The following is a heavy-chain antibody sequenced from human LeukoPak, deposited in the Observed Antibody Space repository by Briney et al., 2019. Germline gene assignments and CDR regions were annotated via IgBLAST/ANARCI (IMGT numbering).Heavy chain of an antibody. D-gene: IGHD3-10*01. CDR2: ISSSSSYI. CDR3: AKDQITMVRGVIIGLDY. CDR1: GFTFSSYS. J-gene: IGHJ4*02. Sequence: GGSLRLSCAASGFTFSSYSMNGVRQAPGKGLEGVSSISSSSSYIYYADSVKGRFTISRDNAKNSLYLQMNSLRAEDTAVYSCAKDQITMVRGVIIGLDYWGQGTLVTVSS. V-gene: IGHV3-21*04.